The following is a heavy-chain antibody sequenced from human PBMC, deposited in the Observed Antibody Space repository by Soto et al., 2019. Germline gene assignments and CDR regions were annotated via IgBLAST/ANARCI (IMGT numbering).Heavy chain of an antibody. D-gene: IGHD2-8*01. CDR2: IWYDGSNK. CDR1: GFTFSSYG. CDR3: ARAGKDIVLMAHAYLPYYFDY. V-gene: IGHV3-33*01. J-gene: IGHJ4*02. Sequence: GGSLRLSCAASGFTFSSYGMHWVRQAPGKGLEWVAVIWYDGSNKYYADSVKGRFTISRDNSKNTLYLQMNSLRAEDTAVYYYARAGKDIVLMAHAYLPYYFDYWGQGTLVTVSS.